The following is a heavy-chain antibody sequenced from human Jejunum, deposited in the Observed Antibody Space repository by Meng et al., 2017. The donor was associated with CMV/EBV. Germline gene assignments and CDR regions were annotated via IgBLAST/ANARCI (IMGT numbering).Heavy chain of an antibody. D-gene: IGHD1-1*01. V-gene: IGHV1-69*02. CDR2: IIPIRDIT. Sequence: TFNTYTINWVRQAPGQGLEWMGRIIPIRDITNSAQNLQGRLTIIADRSSSTAYMELTSLRSDDTAVYYCATSTATTSNFGRVWNTWGQGTEVTVSS. CDR1: TFNTYT. J-gene: IGHJ5*02. CDR3: ATSTATTSNFGRVWNT.